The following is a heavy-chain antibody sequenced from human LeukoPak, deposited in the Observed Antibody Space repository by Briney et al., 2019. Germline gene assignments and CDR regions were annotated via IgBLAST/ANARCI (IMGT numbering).Heavy chain of an antibody. J-gene: IGHJ4*02. CDR3: AKAQTYYYDRGFNDY. V-gene: IGHV3-23*01. D-gene: IGHD3-22*01. CDR1: GFTFSSYA. Sequence: GGSLRLSCAASGFTFSSYAMSWVRQAPGKGLEWVSAISGSGGSTYYADSVRGRFTISRDNSKNTLYLQMNSLRAEDTAVYYCAKAQTYYYDRGFNDYWGQGTLVTVSS. CDR2: ISGSGGST.